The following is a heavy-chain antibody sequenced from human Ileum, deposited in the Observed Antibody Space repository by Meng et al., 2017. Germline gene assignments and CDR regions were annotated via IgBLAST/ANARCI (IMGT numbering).Heavy chain of an antibody. J-gene: IGHJ4*02. CDR3: AKRLGVGVVIQVDC. CDR1: GFTFSYYA. Sequence: GGSLRLSCAASGFTFSYYAMSWVRQAPGQGLEWVSAISGSGDSTYYADSVKGRFTTTRDNSKNTLYLKMNSLRAEDTAVYYCAKRLGVGVVIQVDCWGQGTLVTVSS. CDR2: ISGSGDST. V-gene: IGHV3-23*01. D-gene: IGHD3-10*01.